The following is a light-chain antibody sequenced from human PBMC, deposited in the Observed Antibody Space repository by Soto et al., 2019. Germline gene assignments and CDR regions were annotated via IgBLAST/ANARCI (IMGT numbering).Light chain of an antibody. CDR1: QRVSTF. Sequence: EIVLTQSPATLSLFPGERAILSCRSSQRVSTFLAWFQQKPGQPPRLLIYNASNRTTGIPARCSGSGSGTDFKLTISSIEPEVFAFYYRQQLAEWPQITFAQVTGLEIK. V-gene: IGKV3-11*01. J-gene: IGKJ5*01. CDR2: NAS. CDR3: QQLAEWPQIT.